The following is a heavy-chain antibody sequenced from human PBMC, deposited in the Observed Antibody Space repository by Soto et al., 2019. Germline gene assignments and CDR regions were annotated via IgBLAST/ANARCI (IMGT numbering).Heavy chain of an antibody. V-gene: IGHV3-74*03. J-gene: IGHJ3*02. CDR3: AREAGYCSRTSCYRRAFDT. Sequence: EVQLVESGGDLVQPGGSLRLSCAASGFTFSGHWMHWVRQVPGKWLDWVSRINTDGGSSAYADSVKGRFTISRDNAKNTLYLQMNCLRAEDTAVYYCAREAGYCSRTSCYRRAFDTWGQGTTVTVSS. D-gene: IGHD2-2*01. CDR1: GFTFSGHW. CDR2: INTDGGSS.